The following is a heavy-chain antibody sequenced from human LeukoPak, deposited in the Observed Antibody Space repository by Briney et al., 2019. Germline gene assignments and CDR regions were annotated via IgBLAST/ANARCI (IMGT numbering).Heavy chain of an antibody. D-gene: IGHD6-13*01. CDR1: GFTFSSYA. J-gene: IGHJ1*01. CDR3: AKQYSSSWYTNEYFQH. V-gene: IGHV3-23*01. CDR2: ISGSGGST. Sequence: PGGSLRLSCAASGFTFSSYAMSWVRQAPGKGLKWVSAISGSGGSTYYADSVKGRFTISRDNSKNTLYLQMNSLRAEDTAVYYCAKQYSSSWYTNEYFQHWGQGTLVTVSS.